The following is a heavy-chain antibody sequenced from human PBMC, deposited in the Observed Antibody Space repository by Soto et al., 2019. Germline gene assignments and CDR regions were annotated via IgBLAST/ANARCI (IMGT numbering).Heavy chain of an antibody. CDR2: TYYRSKWYN. V-gene: IGHV6-1*01. CDR3: ARSEVEQLESGAFDI. D-gene: IGHD6-6*01. Sequence: SETLSPTCVIPWDSVSSNSAALNWIRQSPSRCLEWLGMTYYRSKWYNVYAVSVKSRITINPDTSKNKFSLQLNSVTPEDTAVYYCARSEVEQLESGAFDIWGQGTMVTVSS. CDR1: WDSVSSNSAA. J-gene: IGHJ3*02.